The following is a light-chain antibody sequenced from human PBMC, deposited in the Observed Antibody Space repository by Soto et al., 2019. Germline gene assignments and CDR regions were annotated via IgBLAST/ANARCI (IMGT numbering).Light chain of an antibody. J-gene: IGKJ5*01. CDR3: QQYNNWPPIT. CDR2: GAS. Sequence: EIVMTQSPATLSVSPGESATLSCRASQSVSSNLAWYQQKPGQAPRLLIYGASTRATGLPARLSGSGSGTEFTLTISSLQSEDFAVYYCQQYNNWPPITFGQGTRLEIK. V-gene: IGKV3-15*01. CDR1: QSVSSN.